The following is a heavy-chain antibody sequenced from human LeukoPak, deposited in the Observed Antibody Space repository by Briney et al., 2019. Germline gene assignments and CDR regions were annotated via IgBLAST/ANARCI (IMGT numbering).Heavy chain of an antibody. CDR3: ARELQYHGGFDY. D-gene: IGHD4-11*01. CDR1: GFTFDDYA. J-gene: IGHJ4*02. Sequence: PGGYLRFSCAASGFTFDDYAMHWVGQAQGKGLEGVLGISWNSGSIGCADSVKGRFTISRDNAKNSLYLQMNSLRAEDTALYYCARELQYHGGFDYWGQVTLVTVSS. CDR2: ISWNSGSI. V-gene: IGHV3-9*01.